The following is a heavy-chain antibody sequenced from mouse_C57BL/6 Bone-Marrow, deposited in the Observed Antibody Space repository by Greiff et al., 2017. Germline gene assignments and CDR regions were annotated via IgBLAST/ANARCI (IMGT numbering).Heavy chain of an antibody. J-gene: IGHJ1*03. CDR1: GYSITSGYY. Sequence: ESGPGLVKPSQSLSLTCSVTGYSITSGYYWNWIRQFPGNKLEWMGYISYDGSNNYNPSLKNRISITRDTSKNQFFLKLNSVTTEDTATYYCARPKVGSSYWYVDVWGTGTTVTVSS. D-gene: IGHD1-1*01. CDR3: ARPKVGSSYWYVDV. V-gene: IGHV3-6*01. CDR2: ISYDGSN.